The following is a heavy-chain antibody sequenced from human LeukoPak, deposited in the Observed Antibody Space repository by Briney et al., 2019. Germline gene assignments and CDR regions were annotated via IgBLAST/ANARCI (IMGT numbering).Heavy chain of an antibody. V-gene: IGHV4-4*07. CDR3: ARESFGVFDGGPSNAFDV. J-gene: IGHJ3*01. CDR1: GGSFSTYY. Sequence: SETLSLTCSVSGGSFSTYYWSWIRQSAGKGLEWIGRIYVTGSTNYNPSLKSRVTMSVDTSNNHFSLKLTSVTAAETAMYYCARESFGVFDGGPSNAFDVWGQGTTVTVSS. D-gene: IGHD3-3*01. CDR2: IYVTGST.